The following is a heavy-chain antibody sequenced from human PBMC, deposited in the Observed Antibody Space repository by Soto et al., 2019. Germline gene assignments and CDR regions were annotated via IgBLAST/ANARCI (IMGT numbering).Heavy chain of an antibody. D-gene: IGHD3-22*01. V-gene: IGHV3-30*03. CDR3: AYDSSGSWYFDL. CDR1: GFTFSSYG. J-gene: IGHJ2*01. CDR2: ISYDGSNK. Sequence: GGSLSLSCAASGFTFSSYGMHWVRQAPGKGLEWVAVISYDGSNKYYADSVKGRFTISRDNSKNTLYLQMNSLRAEDTAVYYCAYDSSGSWYFDLWGRGTLVTVSS.